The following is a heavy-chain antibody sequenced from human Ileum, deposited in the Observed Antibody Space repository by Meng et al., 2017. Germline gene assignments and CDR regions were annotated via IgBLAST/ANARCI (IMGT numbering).Heavy chain of an antibody. J-gene: IGHJ4*02. CDR1: GGTFSSYA. CDR3: ARTYDSPAFFDY. Sequence: SVKVSCKASGGTFSSYAISWVRQAPGQGLEWMGGIIPIFGTANYAQKFQGRVTITTDESTSTAYMELSSLRSEDTAVYYCARTYDSPAFFDYWGQGTLVTVSS. D-gene: IGHD3-22*01. CDR2: IIPIFGTA. V-gene: IGHV1-69*05.